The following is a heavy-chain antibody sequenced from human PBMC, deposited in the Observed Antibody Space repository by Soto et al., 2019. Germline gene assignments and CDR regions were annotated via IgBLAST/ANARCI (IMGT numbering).Heavy chain of an antibody. V-gene: IGHV3-66*01. Sequence: GGSLRLSCSGSGLLISSNYMNWVRQAPGKGLEWVSVMYSGSGGTYYADSVKGRFTISRDRNTLYLEMKSLRADDTGVYYCTRSYYYLYFDYWGQGTPVTVSS. D-gene: IGHD3-10*01. CDR2: MYSGSGGT. CDR1: GLLISSNY. J-gene: IGHJ4*02. CDR3: TRSYYYLYFDY.